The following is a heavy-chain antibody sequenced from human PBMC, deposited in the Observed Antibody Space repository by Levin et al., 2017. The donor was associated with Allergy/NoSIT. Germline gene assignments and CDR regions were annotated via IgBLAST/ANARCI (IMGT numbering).Heavy chain of an antibody. D-gene: IGHD1-20*01. CDR2: ISWNSGSI. CDR1: GFTFDDYA. CDR3: AKATLPRYNWNYDYMDV. Sequence: PGGSLRLSCAASGFTFDDYAMHWVRQAPGKGLEWVSGISWNSGSIGYADSVKGRFTISRDNAKNSLYLQMNSLRAEDTALYYCAKATLPRYNWNYDYMDVWGKGTTVTVSS. J-gene: IGHJ6*03. V-gene: IGHV3-9*01.